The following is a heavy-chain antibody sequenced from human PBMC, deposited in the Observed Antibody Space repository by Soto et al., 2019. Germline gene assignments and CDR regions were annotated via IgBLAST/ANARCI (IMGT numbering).Heavy chain of an antibody. D-gene: IGHD1-26*01. CDR2: IKQDGTEK. J-gene: IGHJ6*02. CDR1: GFTFSTYW. Sequence: EVQLVESGGGLVQPGGSLRLSCAASGFTFSTYWMSWVRRTPGKGLEWVANIKQDGTEKYYVDSVRGRLTVSRDNAKSSLYLQMNSLIVEYTAVYYCTTSPHRDSERVFVWGQGTPVTVSS. CDR3: TTSPHRDSERVFV. V-gene: IGHV3-7*01.